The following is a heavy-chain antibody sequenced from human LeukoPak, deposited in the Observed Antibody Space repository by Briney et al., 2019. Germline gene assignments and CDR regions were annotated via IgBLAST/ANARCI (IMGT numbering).Heavy chain of an antibody. D-gene: IGHD1-26*01. CDR3: ARDRWDPSKAHHFDY. CDR2: IIPILGIA. CDR1: GGTFSSYA. J-gene: IGHJ4*02. Sequence: SVKVSCKASGGTFSSYAISWVRQAPGQGLEWMGRIIPILGIANYAQKFQGRVTITADKSTSTAYMELSSLRSEDTAVYYCARDRWDPSKAHHFDYWGQGTLVTVSS. V-gene: IGHV1-69*04.